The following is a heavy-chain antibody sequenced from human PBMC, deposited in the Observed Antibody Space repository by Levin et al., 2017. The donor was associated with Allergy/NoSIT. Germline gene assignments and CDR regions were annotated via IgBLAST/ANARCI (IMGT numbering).Heavy chain of an antibody. CDR2: ISGSGGST. Sequence: GESLKISCAASGFTFSSYAMSWVRQAPGKGLEWVSAISGSGGSTYYADSVKGRFTISRDNSKNTLYLQMNSLRAEDTAVYFCTIAATGGGLFDYWGQGTLVTVSS. V-gene: IGHV3-23*01. J-gene: IGHJ4*02. D-gene: IGHD6-13*01. CDR1: GFTFSSYA. CDR3: TIAATGGGLFDY.